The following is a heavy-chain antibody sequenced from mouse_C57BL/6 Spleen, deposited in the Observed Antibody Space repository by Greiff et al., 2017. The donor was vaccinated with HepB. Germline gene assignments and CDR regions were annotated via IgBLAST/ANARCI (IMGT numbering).Heavy chain of an antibody. J-gene: IGHJ3*01. Sequence: QVTLKESGPGILQPSQTLSLTCSFSGFSLSTFGMGVGWIRQPSGKGLEWLAHIWWDDDKYYNPALKSRLTISKDTSKNQVFLKIANVDTADTATYYCARTSSFYYSNYRAWFAYWGQGTLVTVSA. CDR2: IWWDDDK. CDR3: ARTSSFYYSNYRAWFAY. CDR1: GFSLSTFGMG. D-gene: IGHD2-5*01. V-gene: IGHV8-8*01.